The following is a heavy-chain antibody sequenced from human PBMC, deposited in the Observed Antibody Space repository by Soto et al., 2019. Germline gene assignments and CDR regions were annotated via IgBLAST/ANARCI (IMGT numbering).Heavy chain of an antibody. Sequence: SLRLSCAASGFTFSDSWMDWARQVPGKGPEWVANINQDGSGKNYVDSVKGRFTISRDNAKNSLYLQMNSLRAEDTAVYYCASLGRHGWGQGTTVTVSS. V-gene: IGHV3-7*01. J-gene: IGHJ6*02. CDR3: ASLGRHG. CDR1: GFTFSDSW. D-gene: IGHD3-16*01. CDR2: INQDGSGK.